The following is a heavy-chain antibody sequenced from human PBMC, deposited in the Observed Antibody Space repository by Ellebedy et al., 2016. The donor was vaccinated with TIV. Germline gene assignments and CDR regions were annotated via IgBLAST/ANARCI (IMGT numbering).Heavy chain of an antibody. D-gene: IGHD6-13*01. CDR3: ARDSHSSSWLKTYALDV. V-gene: IGHV1-69*13. J-gene: IGHJ6*02. CDR1: GGTFSTYA. CDR2: FLPMFGTA. Sequence: ASVKVSCKAFGGTFSTYALNWVRQAPGQGLEWIGAFLPMFGTATSAQKFQGRVTITADESMTTAYMELWNLRSDDTAVYYCARDSHSSSWLKTYALDVWGQGTTVTVSS.